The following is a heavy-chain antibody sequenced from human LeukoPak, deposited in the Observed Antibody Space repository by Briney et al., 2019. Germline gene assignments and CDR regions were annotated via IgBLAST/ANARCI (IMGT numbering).Heavy chain of an antibody. J-gene: IGHJ4*02. Sequence: SETLSLTCTVSGGSITSRDYYWGWIRQPPGKGPEWIGSIYHSGSTYYNPSLKSRVTISVDTSKNQFSLKLSSVTAADTAVYYCARGSDVWFGDPVDYWGQGTLVTVSS. V-gene: IGHV4-39*07. CDR1: GGSITSRDYY. CDR3: ARGSDVWFGDPVDY. CDR2: IYHSGST. D-gene: IGHD3-10*01.